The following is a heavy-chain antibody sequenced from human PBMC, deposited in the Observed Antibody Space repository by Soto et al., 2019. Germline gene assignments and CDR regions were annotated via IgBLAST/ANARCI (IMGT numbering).Heavy chain of an antibody. CDR3: ARGGTSMTYWGLFYN. D-gene: IGHD7-27*01. J-gene: IGHJ4*02. Sequence: EVQLVESGGGLVQPGGSLRLSCAGSGFTFSGYWMHWVRQAPGKGPVWVSRLNPNGTFTTNADSVKGRFTISRDNAKNTVYLQMNSLRADDTAVYYCARGGTSMTYWGLFYNWGQGTLVTVSS. CDR2: LNPNGTFT. CDR1: GFTFSGYW. V-gene: IGHV3-74*01.